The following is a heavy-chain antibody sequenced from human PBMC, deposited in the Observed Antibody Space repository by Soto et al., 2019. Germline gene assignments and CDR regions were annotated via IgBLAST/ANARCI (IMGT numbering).Heavy chain of an antibody. CDR3: AKGGATPDGY. Sequence: QVQLVESGGGVVQPGRSLRLSCAASGFTFSSYGMHWVRQAPGKGLEWVAVISYDGSNKYYAESVKGRFTISRDNSKNTLYLQMNSLRAEDTAVYYCAKGGATPDGYWGQGTLVTVSS. J-gene: IGHJ4*02. V-gene: IGHV3-30*18. CDR2: ISYDGSNK. D-gene: IGHD1-26*01. CDR1: GFTFSSYG.